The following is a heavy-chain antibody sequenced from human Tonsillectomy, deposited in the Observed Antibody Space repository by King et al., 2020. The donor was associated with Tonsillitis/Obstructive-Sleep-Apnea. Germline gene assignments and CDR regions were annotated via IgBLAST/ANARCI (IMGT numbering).Heavy chain of an antibody. D-gene: IGHD5-18*01. CDR2: ISSSSSYI. CDR1: GFTFSSYS. Sequence: DVQLVESGGGLVTPGGSLRLSCAASGFTFSSYSMIWVRQAPGKGLEWGSSISSSSSYIYYTDSVKGRFTIPRDNAKNSLYLQMNSLRAEDTAVYYCARHSKQLSHAFDIWGQGTMVTVSS. J-gene: IGHJ3*02. CDR3: ARHSKQLSHAFDI. V-gene: IGHV3-21*01.